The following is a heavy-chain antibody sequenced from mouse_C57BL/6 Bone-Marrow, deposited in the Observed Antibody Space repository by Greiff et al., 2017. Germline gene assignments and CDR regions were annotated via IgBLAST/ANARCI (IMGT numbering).Heavy chain of an antibody. Sequence: QVQLQQSGAELVKPGASVKMSCKASGYTFTTYPIEWMKQNHGKSLEWIGNFHPYNDDTKYNEKFKGQATLYVEKSSNTVYLELHRLTSDDSAVYYCTRGGNYEGYYVDYWGQGTTLTVSS. CDR3: TRGGNYEGYYVDY. V-gene: IGHV1-47*01. J-gene: IGHJ2*01. CDR2: FHPYNDDT. D-gene: IGHD2-1*01. CDR1: GYTFTTYP.